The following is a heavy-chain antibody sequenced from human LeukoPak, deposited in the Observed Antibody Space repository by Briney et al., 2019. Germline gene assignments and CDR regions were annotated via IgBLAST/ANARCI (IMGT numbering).Heavy chain of an antibody. Sequence: GGSLRLSCAASGFSFSSYAMSWVRQAPGKGLEWVSAIRASGGTTYYADSVKGRFTISRDNSKNTLYLQMNSLRAEDTAVYYCANVYYYGSGSYESRYLDYWGQGTLVTVSS. CDR2: IRASGGTT. CDR3: ANVYYYGSGSYESRYLDY. J-gene: IGHJ4*02. V-gene: IGHV3-23*01. D-gene: IGHD3-10*01. CDR1: GFSFSSYA.